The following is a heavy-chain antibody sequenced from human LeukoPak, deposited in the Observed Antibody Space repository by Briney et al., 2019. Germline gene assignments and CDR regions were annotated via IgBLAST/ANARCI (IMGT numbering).Heavy chain of an antibody. CDR2: IYSGGDT. CDR3: ARSPPASPFDY. CDR1: GFTFITYA. D-gene: IGHD2-2*01. Sequence: GGSLRLSCAASGFTFITYAMSWVRQAPGKGLEWVSIIYSGGDTYYGDSVKGRFTISRDISKNTLYLQMNNLRAEDTAFYYCARSPPASPFDYWGQGTLVTVSS. V-gene: IGHV3-53*01. J-gene: IGHJ4*02.